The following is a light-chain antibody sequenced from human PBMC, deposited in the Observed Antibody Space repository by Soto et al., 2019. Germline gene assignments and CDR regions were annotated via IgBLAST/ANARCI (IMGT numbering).Light chain of an antibody. CDR2: DVS. V-gene: IGLV2-14*01. J-gene: IGLJ3*02. Sequence: QSVLTQPASVSGSPGQSITISCTGTSSDVGGYNYVSWYQQHPGKAPKLMIYDVSNRPSGVSNRFSGSKSGNTASLTISGLQAEDEADYYCSSYTSSCTLVGVFGGGTKLTVL. CDR1: SSDVGGYNY. CDR3: SSYTSSCTLVGV.